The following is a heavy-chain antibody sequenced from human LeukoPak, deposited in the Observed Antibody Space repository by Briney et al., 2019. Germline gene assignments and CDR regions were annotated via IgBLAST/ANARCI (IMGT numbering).Heavy chain of an antibody. V-gene: IGHV3-74*01. CDR3: ARDLAMADYFDY. D-gene: IGHD5-18*01. J-gene: IGHJ4*02. CDR1: GFTFSSYW. CDR2: INSDGSRT. Sequence: PGGSLRLPCAASGFTFSSYWMHWVRQAPGKGLVWVSRINSDGSRTTYADSVKGRFTISRDNAKNTLYLQMNSLRAEDTAVYYCARDLAMADYFDYWGQGTLVTVSS.